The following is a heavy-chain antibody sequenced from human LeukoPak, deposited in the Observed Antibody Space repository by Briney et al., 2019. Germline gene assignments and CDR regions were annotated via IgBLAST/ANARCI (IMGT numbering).Heavy chain of an antibody. D-gene: IGHD3-3*01. Sequence: ASVTVSCKASGYTFTRYHIHWVRQAPGQGLEWMRVINPSGGPATYAQKFQGRVTLTRDASTTTVYMEVNSLRSDDTAVYYCAREAIFGVVREYYFDLWGQGTLVTVS. V-gene: IGHV1-46*01. J-gene: IGHJ4*02. CDR1: GYTFTRYH. CDR3: AREAIFGVVREYYFDL. CDR2: INPSGGPA.